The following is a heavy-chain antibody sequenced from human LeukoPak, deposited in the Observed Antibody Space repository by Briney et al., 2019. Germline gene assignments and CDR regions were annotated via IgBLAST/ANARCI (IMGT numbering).Heavy chain of an antibody. D-gene: IGHD1-26*01. J-gene: IGHJ4*02. CDR2: ISSSSSYI. V-gene: IGHV3-21*01. Sequence: PGGSLRLSCAASGFTFSSYTMNWVRQAPGKGLEWVSSISSSSSYIYYADSVKGRFTISRDNAKNSLYLQMNSLRAEDTAVYYCARGPPVVGAPAGDYWGQGTLVTVSS. CDR3: ARGPPVVGAPAGDY. CDR1: GFTFSSYT.